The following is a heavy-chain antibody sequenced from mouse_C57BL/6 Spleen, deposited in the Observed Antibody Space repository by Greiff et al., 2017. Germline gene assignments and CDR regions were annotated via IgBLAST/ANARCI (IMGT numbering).Heavy chain of an antibody. CDR3: TRRGYYGQFAY. Sequence: VKLQESGAELVRPGASVTLSCKASGYTFTDYEMHWVKQTPVHGLEWIGAIDPETGGTAYNQKFKGKAILTADKSSSTAYMELRSLTSEDSAVYYCTRRGYYGQFAYWGQGTLVTVSA. D-gene: IGHD1-1*01. CDR1: GYTFTDYE. CDR2: IDPETGGT. J-gene: IGHJ3*01. V-gene: IGHV1-15*01.